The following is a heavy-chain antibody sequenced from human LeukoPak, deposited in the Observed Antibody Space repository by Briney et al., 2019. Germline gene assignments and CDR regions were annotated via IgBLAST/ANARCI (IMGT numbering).Heavy chain of an antibody. CDR1: GFTFSSYS. Sequence: GGSLRLSCAASGFTFSSYSRNWVRQAPGKGVEWDSSISSSSSYIYYADSVKGRFTISRDNAKNSLYLQMNSLRAEDTAVYYCACSGYSSSWYSDYWGQGTLVTVSS. V-gene: IGHV3-21*01. D-gene: IGHD6-13*01. CDR3: ACSGYSSSWYSDY. CDR2: ISSSSSYI. J-gene: IGHJ4*02.